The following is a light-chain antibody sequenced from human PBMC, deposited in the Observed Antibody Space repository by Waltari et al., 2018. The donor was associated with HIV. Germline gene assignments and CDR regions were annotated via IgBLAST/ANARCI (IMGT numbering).Light chain of an antibody. J-gene: IGKJ3*01. CDR2: GAS. CDR3: QQYGNSPFT. Sequence: EIVLTQSPGTLSLSPGERATLPCRASQSVTNSFLACYQQKPGLAPRLLIYGASSRATGIPDRVSGSGSGTDFTLTISRLEPEDFALYYCQQYGNSPFTFGPGTKVEMK. CDR1: QSVTNSF. V-gene: IGKV3-20*01.